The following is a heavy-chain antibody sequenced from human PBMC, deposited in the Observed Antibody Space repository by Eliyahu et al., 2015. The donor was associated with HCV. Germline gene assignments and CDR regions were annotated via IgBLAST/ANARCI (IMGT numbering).Heavy chain of an antibody. CDR1: GGTFDNYY. CDR2: IDPTGAKT. D-gene: IGHD2-21*02. J-gene: IGHJ4*02. Sequence: QVQVLQSGAEVKKPGASVNLSCRASGGTFDNYYMXWVRQAPGQGLEWLGIIDPTGAKTAYAQKFQGRITMTRDTSTSTLYMELSSLTSDDTAIYYCARFGHCDDADCYEEEAYWGQGTLVTVSS. V-gene: IGHV1-46*02. CDR3: ARFGHCDDADCYEEEAY.